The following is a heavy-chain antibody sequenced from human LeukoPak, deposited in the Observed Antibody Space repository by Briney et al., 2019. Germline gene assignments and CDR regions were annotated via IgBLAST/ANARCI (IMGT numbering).Heavy chain of an antibody. CDR3: ARALDSSSSRYQAFEY. V-gene: IGHV3-23*01. J-gene: IGHJ4*02. CDR2: ISGSGGST. Sequence: GGSLRLSCAASGFTFSSYAMSWVRQAPGKGLEWVSAISGSGGSTYYADSVKGRFTISRDNAKNSLYLQMNNLRAEDTAVYYCARALDSSSSRYQAFEYWGQGTLVTVSS. CDR1: GFTFSSYA. D-gene: IGHD2-2*01.